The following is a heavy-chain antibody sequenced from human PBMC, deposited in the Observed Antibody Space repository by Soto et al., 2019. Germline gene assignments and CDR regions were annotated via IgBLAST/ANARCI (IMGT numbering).Heavy chain of an antibody. CDR1: GFTFSNYG. D-gene: IGHD6-6*01. CDR2: ISAYNGNT. Sequence: ASVKVSCKASGFTFSNYGITWLRQVPGQGLEWMGWISAYNGNTVHAQEYQGRLTMTTDTSTSTAYMELRSLRPDDTAVYYCARDEYSSSPPSGMDVWGQGPTVTVSS. J-gene: IGHJ6*02. CDR3: ARDEYSSSPPSGMDV. V-gene: IGHV1-18*01.